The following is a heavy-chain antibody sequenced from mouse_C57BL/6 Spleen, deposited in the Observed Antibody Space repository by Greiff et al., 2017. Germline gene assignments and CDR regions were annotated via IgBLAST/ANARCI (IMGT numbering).Heavy chain of an antibody. J-gene: IGHJ1*03. Sequence: QVQLQQPGAELVRPGSSVKLSCKASGYTFTSYWMHWVKQRPIQGLEWIGNIDPSDSENHYNQKFKDKATLTVDKSSSTAYMQLSSLTSEDSAVYYCARLGTTVVATDWYFDVWGTGTTVTVSS. CDR1: GYTFTSYW. D-gene: IGHD1-1*01. CDR3: ARLGTTVVATDWYFDV. CDR2: IDPSDSEN. V-gene: IGHV1-52*01.